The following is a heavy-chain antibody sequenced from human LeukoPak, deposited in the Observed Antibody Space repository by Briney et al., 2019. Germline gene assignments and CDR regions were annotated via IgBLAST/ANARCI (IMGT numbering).Heavy chain of an antibody. J-gene: IGHJ4*02. CDR3: ARGRSRRYYYGSGSYYY. CDR2: INHSGST. Sequence: SETLSLTCAVYGGSFSGYYWSWIRQPPGKGLEWIGEINHSGSTNYNPSLKSRGTISVDPSKSQSSLKLSSVTAADTAVYYCARGRSRRYYYGSGSYYYWGQGTLVTVSS. CDR1: GGSFSGYY. V-gene: IGHV4-34*01. D-gene: IGHD3-10*01.